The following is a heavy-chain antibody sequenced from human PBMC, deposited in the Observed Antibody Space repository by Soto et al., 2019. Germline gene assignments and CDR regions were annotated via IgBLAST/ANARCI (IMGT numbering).Heavy chain of an antibody. CDR2: TTPHNGNT. CDR3: ARVDFWSGGIYYGMDV. V-gene: IGHV1-18*01. J-gene: IGHJ6*02. D-gene: IGHD3-3*01. Sequence: GPGVKKTGASVKVSCKASGYMFTSYGISWVRQAPGQGLEWMGWTTPHNGNTRYAQKFQGRVTMTTDTSTTTASMELRSLTSDDTAVYYCARVDFWSGGIYYGMDVWGQGTTVSVSS. CDR1: GYMFTSYG.